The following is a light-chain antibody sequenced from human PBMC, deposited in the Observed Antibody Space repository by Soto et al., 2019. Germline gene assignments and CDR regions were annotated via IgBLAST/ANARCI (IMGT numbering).Light chain of an antibody. CDR2: GAS. Sequence: VLTQSPGTVSLSPGERATLSCRASQSVYNNYIAWYQQSPGQAPRLLIYGASNRATGIPDRFSGSGSGTDFTLTINNLQPEDFATYFCQQTYSVPLTFGGGTKVDI. V-gene: IGKV3-20*01. CDR3: QQTYSVPLT. CDR1: QSVYNNY. J-gene: IGKJ4*01.